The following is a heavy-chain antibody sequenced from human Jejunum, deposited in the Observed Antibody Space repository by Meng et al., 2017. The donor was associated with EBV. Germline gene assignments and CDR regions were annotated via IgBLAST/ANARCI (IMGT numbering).Heavy chain of an antibody. CDR3: AKLLKY. V-gene: IGHV3-23*01. J-gene: IGHJ4*02. Sequence: VHRLESGGGLVQPGGSLSVACAASGFSFSNSALSWVRQAPGKGLEWVSVISGSAGNTYYADSVKGRFTISRDLSNNTLYLQMNSLRAEDTAIYYCAKLLKYWGQGTLVTVSS. CDR1: GFSFSNSA. CDR2: ISGSAGNT.